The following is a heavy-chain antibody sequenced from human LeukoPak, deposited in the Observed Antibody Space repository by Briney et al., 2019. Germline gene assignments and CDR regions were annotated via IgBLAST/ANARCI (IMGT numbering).Heavy chain of an antibody. V-gene: IGHV4-34*01. CDR3: ARRWDYGRNYYIDV. J-gene: IGHJ6*03. CDR2: INDSGRT. Sequence: SETLSLTCAVYGGSFSNYYWSWIRQPPGKGLEWIGEINDSGRTNYNPSLMSRVTVSVDTSKNQFSLRLTSVTATDTAVYYCARRWDYGRNYYIDVWGNGATVSVSS. D-gene: IGHD4-17*01. CDR1: GGSFSNYY.